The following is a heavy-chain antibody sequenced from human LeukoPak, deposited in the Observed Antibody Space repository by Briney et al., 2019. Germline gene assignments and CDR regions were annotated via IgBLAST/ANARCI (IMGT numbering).Heavy chain of an antibody. CDR3: ARESQALYSSSGGWFDS. D-gene: IGHD6-13*01. CDR1: GYTFTGYY. V-gene: IGHV1-2*04. CDR2: INPNSGGT. Sequence: ASVKVSCKASGYTFTGYYMHWVRQAPGQGLEWMGWINPNSGGTNYAQKFQGWVTMTRDTSISTAYMELRSLRSDDTAVYYCARESQALYSSSGGWFDSWGQGTLVTVSS. J-gene: IGHJ5*01.